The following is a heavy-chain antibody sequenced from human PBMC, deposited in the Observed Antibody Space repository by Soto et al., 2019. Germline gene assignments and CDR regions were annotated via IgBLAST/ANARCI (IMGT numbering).Heavy chain of an antibody. CDR1: GFTFSSYS. D-gene: IGHD3-9*01. J-gene: IGHJ5*02. V-gene: IGHV3-48*01. Sequence: EVQLVESGGGLVQPGGSLRLSCAASGFTFSSYSMNWVRQAPGKGLEWVSYISSSTIYYAGSVKGRFTISRDNAKNSLYLQMSSLRAEDTAVYYCARDSMTGLNWFDPWGQGTLVTVSS. CDR3: ARDSMTGLNWFDP. CDR2: ISSSTI.